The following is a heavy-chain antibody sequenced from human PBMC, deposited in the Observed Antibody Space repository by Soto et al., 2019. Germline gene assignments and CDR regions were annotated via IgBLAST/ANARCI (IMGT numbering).Heavy chain of an antibody. CDR2: IYYSGST. CDR3: ARRLCSSTSCDAFDI. J-gene: IGHJ3*02. CDR1: GGSISSSRDY. Sequence: QLQLQESGPGLVKPSETLSLTCTVSGGSISSSRDYWGWIRQPPGKGLEWIGNIYYSGSTYYNPSLKSRVTISVDTSTNHFSLKLSSVTAADTAVYYCARRLCSSTSCDAFDIWGQGTMVTVSS. D-gene: IGHD2-2*01. V-gene: IGHV4-39*02.